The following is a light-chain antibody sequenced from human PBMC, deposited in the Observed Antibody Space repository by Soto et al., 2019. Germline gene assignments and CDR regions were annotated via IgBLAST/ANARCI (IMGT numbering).Light chain of an antibody. CDR2: EVS. V-gene: IGLV2-14*01. J-gene: IGLJ2*01. CDR3: SSYTTSSTLVV. CDR1: SSDVGGYNY. Sequence: QSAPTQPASVSGSPGQSITISCTGTSSDVGGYNYVSWYQQHPGKAPKLMIYEVSHRPSGVSDRFSGSKSGNTASLTISGLQAEDEADYYCSSYTTSSTLVVFGGGTKVTVL.